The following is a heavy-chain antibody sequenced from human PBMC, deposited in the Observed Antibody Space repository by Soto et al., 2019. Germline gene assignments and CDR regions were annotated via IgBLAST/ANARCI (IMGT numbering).Heavy chain of an antibody. V-gene: IGHV1-18*01. D-gene: IGHD3-16*01. Sequence: QVQLVQSGAEVKKPGASVKVSCKASGYTFSRSGISWVRQAPGQGLEWMGWINGYNGNTNHTQKMQGRITMTTDTPASKAYMELRSLRSDDTAVYYCARMGDVPYYYYGMAVWGQGTTVIVSS. CDR3: ARMGDVPYYYYGMAV. CDR2: INGYNGNT. CDR1: GYTFSRSG. J-gene: IGHJ6*02.